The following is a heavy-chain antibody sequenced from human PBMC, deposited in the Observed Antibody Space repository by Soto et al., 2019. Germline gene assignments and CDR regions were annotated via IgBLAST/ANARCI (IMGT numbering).Heavy chain of an antibody. CDR3: ARDLRLRYCSSTSCSQGDRYYYYYYMDV. J-gene: IGHJ6*03. V-gene: IGHV3-48*01. CDR2: ISSSSSTI. D-gene: IGHD2-2*01. Sequence: GGSLRLSCAASGFTFSSYSMNWVRQAPGKGLEWVSYISSSSSTIYYADSVKGRFTISRDNAKNSLYLQMNSLRAEDTAVYYCARDLRLRYCSSTSCSQGDRYYYYYYMDVWGKGTTVTVSS. CDR1: GFTFSSYS.